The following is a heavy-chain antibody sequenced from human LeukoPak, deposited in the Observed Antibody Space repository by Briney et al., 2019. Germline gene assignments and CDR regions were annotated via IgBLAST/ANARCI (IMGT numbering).Heavy chain of an antibody. J-gene: IGHJ4*02. Sequence: GRSLRLSCAASGFTFSSYGMHWVRQAPGKGLEWVAVISYDGSNKYYADSVKGRFTISRDNSKNTLYLQMNSLRAEDTAVYYCARENSENEFYVWGSYRYLAFDYWGQGTLVTVSS. D-gene: IGHD3-16*02. CDR2: ISYDGSNK. CDR3: ARENSENEFYVWGSYRYLAFDY. V-gene: IGHV3-30*03. CDR1: GFTFSSYG.